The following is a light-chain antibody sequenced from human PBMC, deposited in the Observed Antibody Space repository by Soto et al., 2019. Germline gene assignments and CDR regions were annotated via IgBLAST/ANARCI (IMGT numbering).Light chain of an antibody. CDR1: SSDVGGYNY. CDR3: CSYAGSYTWV. J-gene: IGLJ3*02. CDR2: DVS. V-gene: IGLV2-11*01. Sequence: QSALTQPRSVSGSPGQSVTISCTGTSSDVGGYNYVSWYQQHPRKAPKLMIYDVSKRPSGVPDRFSGSRSGNTASLTISRLQAEDDGDYYCCSYAGSYTWVFGGGTKLTVL.